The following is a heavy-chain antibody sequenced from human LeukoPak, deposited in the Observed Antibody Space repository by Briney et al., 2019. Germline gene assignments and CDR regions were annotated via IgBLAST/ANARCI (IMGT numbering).Heavy chain of an antibody. CDR3: APQTMILVL. J-gene: IGHJ4*02. Sequence: PGGSLRLSCAASGFTFSTYWMNWVRQPPGKGLEWLANIKQDGSQKYYVDSVKGRFTVSRDNAKNSLYLQMNSLRAEDTAVYYCAPQTMILVLGGQGTLVTVSS. D-gene: IGHD3-22*01. CDR2: IKQDGSQK. V-gene: IGHV3-7*01. CDR1: GFTFSTYW.